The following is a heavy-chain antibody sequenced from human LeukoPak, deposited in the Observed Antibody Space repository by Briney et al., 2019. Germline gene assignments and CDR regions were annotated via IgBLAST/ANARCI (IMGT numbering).Heavy chain of an antibody. V-gene: IGHV3-64D*09. CDR2: ISSNGAGT. Sequence: GGSLRLSCSASGXSFSGNAMHWVRQAPGKGLEYVSAISSNGAGTYYVDSVKGRFTISRDNSKNTPYLQMSSLRLEDTALYYCVKGGSEGGDYWGQGTLVTVSS. D-gene: IGHD1-26*01. CDR1: GXSFSGNA. CDR3: VKGGSEGGDY. J-gene: IGHJ4*02.